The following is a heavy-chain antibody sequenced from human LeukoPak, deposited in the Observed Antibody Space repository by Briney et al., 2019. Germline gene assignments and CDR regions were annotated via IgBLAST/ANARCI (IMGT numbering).Heavy chain of an antibody. V-gene: IGHV3-33*01. CDR3: ARDRYYGDQAVDY. J-gene: IGHJ4*02. D-gene: IGHD4-17*01. CDR1: GFTFSSYG. Sequence: PGGSLRLSCAASGFTFSSYGMHWVRQAPGKGLEWVAVIWYDGSNKYYADSVKGRFTISRDNSKNTLYLQMNSLRAEDTAVYYCARDRYYGDQAVDYWGQGTLVTVSS. CDR2: IWYDGSNK.